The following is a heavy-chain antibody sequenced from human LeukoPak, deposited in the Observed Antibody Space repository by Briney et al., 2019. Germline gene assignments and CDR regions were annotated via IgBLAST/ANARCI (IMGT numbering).Heavy chain of an antibody. CDR3: ARGCSPGTCSPFDY. V-gene: IGHV3-30-3*01. CDR1: GFTFSSYA. Sequence: PGRSLRLSCAASGFTFSSYAMHWVRQAPGKGLEWVAVISYDGSNKYYADSVKGRFTISRDNSKNTLYLQMDSLRAEDTAVYYCARGCSPGTCSPFDYWGQGTLVTVSS. CDR2: ISYDGSNK. J-gene: IGHJ4*02. D-gene: IGHD2-15*01.